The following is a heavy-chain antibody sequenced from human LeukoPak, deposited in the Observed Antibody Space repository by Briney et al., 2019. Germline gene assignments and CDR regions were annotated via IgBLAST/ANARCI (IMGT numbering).Heavy chain of an antibody. CDR3: ARVADFWSGYSDY. J-gene: IGHJ4*02. CDR2: ISYDGTNK. D-gene: IGHD3-3*01. CDR1: GLTFSSYA. Sequence: GGSLRLSCAASGLTFSSYAMHWVRQAPGKGLEWVAVISYDGTNKYYADSVKGRFTISRDNSKNTLYPQMNSLRAEDTAVYYCARVADFWSGYSDYWGQGTLVTVSS. V-gene: IGHV3-30-3*01.